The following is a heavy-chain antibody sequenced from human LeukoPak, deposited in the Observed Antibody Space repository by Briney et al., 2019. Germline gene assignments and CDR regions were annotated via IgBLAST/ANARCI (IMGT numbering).Heavy chain of an antibody. CDR1: GFTFTDYH. Sequence: ASVKVSCKTSGFTFTDYHIYWVRQAPGQGLEWMGWINPNSGGTNYAQKFQGRVTMTRDTSISTAYMELSRLRSDDTAVYYCARLQEVVLYGMDVWGQGTTVTVSS. D-gene: IGHD2-15*01. CDR2: INPNSGGT. V-gene: IGHV1-2*02. CDR3: ARLQEVVLYGMDV. J-gene: IGHJ6*02.